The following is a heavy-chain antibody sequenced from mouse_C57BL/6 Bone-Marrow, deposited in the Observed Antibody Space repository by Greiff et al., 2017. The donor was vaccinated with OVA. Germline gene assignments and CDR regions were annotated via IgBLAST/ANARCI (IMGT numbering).Heavy chain of an antibody. V-gene: IGHV5-17*01. CDR3: ALSGYFDY. CDR1: GFTFSDYG. CDR2: ISSGSSTI. J-gene: IGHJ2*01. Sequence: EVQVVESGGGLVKPGGSLKLSCAASGFTFSDYGMYWVRQAPEKGLEWVAYISSGSSTIYYADTVKGRFTISRDNAKNTLFLQTTSLRAEDAAMCYCALSGYFDYWGQGTTLTVSS.